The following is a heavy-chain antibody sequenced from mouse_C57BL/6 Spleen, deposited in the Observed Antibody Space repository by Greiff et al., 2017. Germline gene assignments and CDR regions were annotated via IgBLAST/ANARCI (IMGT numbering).Heavy chain of an antibody. V-gene: IGHV1-82*01. CDR3: AREGNSGLFAY. CDR2: IYPGDGDT. D-gene: IGHD3-2*02. Sequence: QVQLQQSGPELVKPGASVKISCKASGYAFSSSWMNWVKQRPGEGLEWIGRIYPGDGDTNYNGKFKGKATLTADKSSSTAYMQLSSLTSEDSAVYCCAREGNSGLFAYWGQGTLVTVSA. CDR1: GYAFSSSW. J-gene: IGHJ3*01.